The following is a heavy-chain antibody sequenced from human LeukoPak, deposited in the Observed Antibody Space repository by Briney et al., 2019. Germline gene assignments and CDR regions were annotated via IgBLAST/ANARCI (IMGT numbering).Heavy chain of an antibody. D-gene: IGHD3-3*01. CDR1: GGSISSYY. Sequence: SETLSLTCTVSGGSISSYYWSWIRQPPGKGLEWIGYIYNSGSTNYNPSLKSRVTMSVDTSKNQFSLRLTSVTAADTAVYYRARSVYDFWSGYYGYWGQGTLVTVSS. J-gene: IGHJ4*02. V-gene: IGHV4-59*01. CDR2: IYNSGST. CDR3: ARSVYDFWSGYYGY.